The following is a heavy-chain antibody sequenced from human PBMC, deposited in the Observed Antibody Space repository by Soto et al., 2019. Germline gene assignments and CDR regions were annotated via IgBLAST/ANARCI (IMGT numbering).Heavy chain of an antibody. J-gene: IGHJ6*02. CDR3: LRTAGAGKYYDGEDV. CDR1: GYSFTSYW. D-gene: IGHD6-13*01. CDR2: IYPGDSDT. V-gene: IGHV5-51*01. Sequence: GESLKISCKGSGYSFTSYWIGWVRQMPGKGLEWMGIIYPGDSDTRYSPSFQGQVTISADKSISTAYLQWSSLKASDTAMYYCLRTAGAGKYYDGEDVWSRGTTVTVSS.